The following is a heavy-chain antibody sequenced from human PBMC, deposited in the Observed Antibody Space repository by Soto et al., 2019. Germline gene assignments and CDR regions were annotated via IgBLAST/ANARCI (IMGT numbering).Heavy chain of an antibody. CDR3: ARARGSSSAYFDY. J-gene: IGHJ4*02. CDR1: GGPFSGYY. CDR2: INHSGST. D-gene: IGHD6-6*01. Sequence: QVQLQQWGAGLLKPSETLSLTCAVYGGPFSGYYWSWIRQPPGKGLEWIGEINHSGSTNYNPSLKGRVTISVDTSKNQFALKLSSVTAADPAVYYCARARGSSSAYFDYWCQGTLVTVSS. V-gene: IGHV4-34*01.